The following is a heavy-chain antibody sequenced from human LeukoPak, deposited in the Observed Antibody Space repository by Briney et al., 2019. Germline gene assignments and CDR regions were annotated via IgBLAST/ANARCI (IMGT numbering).Heavy chain of an antibody. Sequence: SETLSLTCTVSGGSISSGSYYWSWIRQPAGKGLEWIGRIYTSGSTSCNSSLKSRVTISEGTYMTQFSMKLRSMTGPGTAVFYCARGRRIVDGWKFDPWGEGTLVSVSS. CDR3: ARGRRIVDGWKFDP. D-gene: IGHD1-26*01. J-gene: IGHJ5*02. CDR2: IYTSGST. V-gene: IGHV4-61*02. CDR1: GGSISSGSYY.